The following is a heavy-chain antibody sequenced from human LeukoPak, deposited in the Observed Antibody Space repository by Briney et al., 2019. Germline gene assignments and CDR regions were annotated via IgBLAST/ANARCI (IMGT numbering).Heavy chain of an antibody. J-gene: IGHJ4*02. CDR3: AKSDYFDS. Sequence: GGSLRLSCAASGFTFSSYAMSWVRQAPGKGLEWVSAISGSGSTYYADSVKGRFTISRDNARNTLYLQMNSLRAEDTAVYYCAKSDYFDSWGQGTLVTVSS. CDR1: GFTFSSYA. CDR2: ISGSGST. V-gene: IGHV3-23*01.